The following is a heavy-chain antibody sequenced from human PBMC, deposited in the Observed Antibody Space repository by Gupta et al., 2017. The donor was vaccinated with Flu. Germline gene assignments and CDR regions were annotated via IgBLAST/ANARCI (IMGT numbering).Heavy chain of an antibody. CDR2: ISGGGGTT. D-gene: IGHD4-17*01. V-gene: IGHV3-23*01. Sequence: EVQLLESGGGLVQSGGSLRLSCATSGFSFNHHAMNWVRQAAGKELEWVSGISGGGGTTYYADSVRGRFTISRDKSKNTLFLQMNSLRVEDTAIYYCAKVTNDYYYYYMDDWGKGTTVTVSS. CDR3: AKVTNDYYYYYMDD. J-gene: IGHJ6*03. CDR1: GFSFNHHA.